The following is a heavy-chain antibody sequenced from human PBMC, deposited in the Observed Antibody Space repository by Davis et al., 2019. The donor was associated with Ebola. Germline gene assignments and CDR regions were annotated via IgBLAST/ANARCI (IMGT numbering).Heavy chain of an antibody. D-gene: IGHD4-17*01. V-gene: IGHV4-38-2*02. Sequence: PSETLSLTCTVSGYSISSGYYWGWIRQPPGKGLEWIGSIYHSGSTYYNPSLKSRVTISVGTSKNQFSLKLSSVTAADTAVYYCARDRLHDYGDYNAFDIWGQGTMVTVSS. J-gene: IGHJ3*02. CDR3: ARDRLHDYGDYNAFDI. CDR1: GYSISSGYY. CDR2: IYHSGST.